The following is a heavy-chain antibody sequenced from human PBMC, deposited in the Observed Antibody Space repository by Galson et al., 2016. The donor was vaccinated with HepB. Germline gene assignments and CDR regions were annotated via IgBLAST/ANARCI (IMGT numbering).Heavy chain of an antibody. Sequence: LRLSCAASGFTFRNYGMTWVRQAPGKGLEVVSSISRSGDSTDYADSVKGRFTISRDNSKNTLSLQMNSLTADDSAIYYCVQGSTAPAVWGKGTTVTVSS. J-gene: IGHJ6*04. V-gene: IGHV3-23*01. CDR3: VQGSTAPAV. D-gene: IGHD2-2*01. CDR2: ISRSGDST. CDR1: GFTFRNYG.